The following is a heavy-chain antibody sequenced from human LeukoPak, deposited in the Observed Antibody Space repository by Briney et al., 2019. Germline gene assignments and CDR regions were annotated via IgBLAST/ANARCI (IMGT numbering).Heavy chain of an antibody. CDR3: ARGGYNWNYPNYYYYYYGMDV. CDR1: GGSFSGYY. Sequence: NPSETLSLTCAVYGGSFSGYYWSWIRQPPGKGLEWIGEINHSGSTNYNPSLESRVTMSVDTSKNQFSLKLSSVTAADTAVYYCARGGYNWNYPNYYYYYYGMDVWGQGTTVTVSS. D-gene: IGHD1-7*01. V-gene: IGHV4-34*01. CDR2: INHSGST. J-gene: IGHJ6*02.